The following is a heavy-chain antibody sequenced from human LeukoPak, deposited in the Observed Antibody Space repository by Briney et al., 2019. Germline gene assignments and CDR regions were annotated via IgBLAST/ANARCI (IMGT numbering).Heavy chain of an antibody. CDR3: TKDLSGSDWVADL. J-gene: IGHJ5*02. Sequence: GGSLRLSCAASGFTFSSYGMHWVRQAPGKGLEWVAVISYDGSNKYYADSVKGRFTISRDNSKNTLYLQMHSLRAEDTARYYCTKDLSGSDWVADLWGQGTLVTVSS. V-gene: IGHV3-30*18. CDR1: GFTFSSYG. D-gene: IGHD1-26*01. CDR2: ISYDGSNK.